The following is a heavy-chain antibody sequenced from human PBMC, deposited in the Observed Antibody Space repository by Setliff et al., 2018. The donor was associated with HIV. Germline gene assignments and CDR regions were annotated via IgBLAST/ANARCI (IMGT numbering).Heavy chain of an antibody. J-gene: IGHJ6*02. Sequence: SETLSLTCTVSGGSISSGSYYWSWIRQPAGKGLEWIGHIYTSGSTNYNPSLKSRVTISVDTSKNQFSLKLSSVTAADTAVYYCARDRIVVVPAATRYYYGMDVWGQGTTVTVSS. CDR3: ARDRIVVVPAATRYYYGMDV. D-gene: IGHD2-2*01. V-gene: IGHV4-61*09. CDR1: GGSISSGSYY. CDR2: IYTSGST.